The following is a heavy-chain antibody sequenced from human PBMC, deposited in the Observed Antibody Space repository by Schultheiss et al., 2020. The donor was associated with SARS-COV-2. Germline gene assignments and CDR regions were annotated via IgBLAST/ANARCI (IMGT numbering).Heavy chain of an antibody. D-gene: IGHD3-10*01. CDR1: GGSFSGYY. V-gene: IGHV4-34*01. CDR3: AREYYYGSGSQTSAVSY. Sequence: SQTLSLTCAVYGGSFSGYYWSWIRQPPGKGLEWIGYIYYSGSTYYNPSLKSRVTISVDTSKNQFSLKLSSVTAADTAVYYCAREYYYGSGSQTSAVSYWGQGTLVTVSS. J-gene: IGHJ4*02. CDR2: IYYSGST.